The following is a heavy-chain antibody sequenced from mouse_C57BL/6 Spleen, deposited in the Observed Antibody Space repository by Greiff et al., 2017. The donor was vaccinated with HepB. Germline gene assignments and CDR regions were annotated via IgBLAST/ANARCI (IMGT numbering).Heavy chain of an antibody. CDR1: GFTFSSYA. V-gene: IGHV5-9-1*02. J-gene: IGHJ2*01. CDR2: ISSGGDYI. CDR3: TRGGITTVVATFDY. Sequence: EVQWVESGEGLVKPGGSLKLSCAASGFTFSSYAMSWVRQTPEKRLEWVAYISSGGDYIYYADTVKGRFTISRDNARNTLYLQMSSLKSEDTAMYYCTRGGITTVVATFDYWGQGTTLTVSS. D-gene: IGHD1-1*01.